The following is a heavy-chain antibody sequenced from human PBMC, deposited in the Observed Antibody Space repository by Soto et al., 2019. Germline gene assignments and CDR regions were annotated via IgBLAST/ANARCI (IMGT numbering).Heavy chain of an antibody. CDR3: ARGNPVGSAFDP. D-gene: IGHD6-25*01. J-gene: IGHJ5*02. CDR1: GYTFTSYD. V-gene: IGHV1-8*01. CDR2: MNPNSGNT. Sequence: GASVKVSCKASGYTFTSYDINWVRQATGQWLEWMGWMNPNSGNTVYAQKFQGRVTMTRNTSLSTAYMELSSLRSEDTAVYYCARGNPVGSAFDPWGQGTLVTVSS.